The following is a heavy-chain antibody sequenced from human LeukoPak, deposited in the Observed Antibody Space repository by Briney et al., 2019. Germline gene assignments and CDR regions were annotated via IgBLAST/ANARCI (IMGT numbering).Heavy chain of an antibody. Sequence: ASVKVSCKASGYTFIGDYMHWVRQAPGQGLEWMGRINPNSGGTTYGQKFQGRVTMTGDTSNNTAYMELSRLKSDDTAVYYCARDLGYCTTTTCPDVFDIWGQGTMVIVSS. J-gene: IGHJ3*02. D-gene: IGHD2-8*01. V-gene: IGHV1-2*02. CDR1: GYTFIGDY. CDR3: ARDLGYCTTTTCPDVFDI. CDR2: INPNSGGT.